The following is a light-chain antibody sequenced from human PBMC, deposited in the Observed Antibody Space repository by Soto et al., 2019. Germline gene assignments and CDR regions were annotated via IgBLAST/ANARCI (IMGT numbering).Light chain of an antibody. J-gene: IGLJ3*02. CDR1: SSNIATNY. CDR3: ASWDDTLFGWV. V-gene: IGLV1-47*02. Sequence: QSVLTQPPSVSGTPGQGVTISCSGGSSNIATNYVYWYQLLPGTAPNLVIFSNTIRPPRVPDRFPGSKSGASASLGISGLRSADESDYFCASWDDTLFGWVFGGGTKVTVL. CDR2: SNT.